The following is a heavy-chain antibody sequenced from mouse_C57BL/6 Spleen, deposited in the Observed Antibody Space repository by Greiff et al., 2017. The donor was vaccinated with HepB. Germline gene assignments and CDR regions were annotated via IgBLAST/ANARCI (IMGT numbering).Heavy chain of an antibody. CDR3: ASDYYGSGLDY. J-gene: IGHJ2*01. CDR1: GYTFTSYW. V-gene: IGHV1-64*01. CDR2: IHPNSGST. D-gene: IGHD1-1*01. Sequence: QVQLQQPGAELVKPGASVKLSCKASGYTFTSYWMHWVKQRPGQGLEWIGMIHPNSGSTNYNEKFKSKATLTVDKSSSTAYMQLSSLTSEDSAVYYCASDYYGSGLDYWGQGTTLTVSS.